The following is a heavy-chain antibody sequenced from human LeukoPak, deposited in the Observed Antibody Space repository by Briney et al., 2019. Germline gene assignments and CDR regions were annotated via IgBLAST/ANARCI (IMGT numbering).Heavy chain of an antibody. J-gene: IGHJ6*03. CDR2: INPSGGST. CDR1: GYTFTIYY. V-gene: IGHV1-46*01. Sequence: ASVNVSCKASGYTFTIYYMQWVRQAPAQGLEYMVVINPSGGSTSYAQKFQGRVTMTRDMSTSTVYMELSSLRSEDTAVYYCARAIRGSKIASRYYFYYMDVWGKGTTVTVSS. D-gene: IGHD3-10*01. CDR3: ARAIRGSKIASRYYFYYMDV.